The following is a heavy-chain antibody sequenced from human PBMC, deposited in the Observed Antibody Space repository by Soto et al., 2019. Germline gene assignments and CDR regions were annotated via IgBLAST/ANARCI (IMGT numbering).Heavy chain of an antibody. CDR2: IYYTGNT. J-gene: IGHJ4*02. CDR1: GGSISSSSYY. V-gene: IGHV4-39*01. Sequence: QLQLQESGPGLVKPSETLSLTCTVSGGSISSSSYYWGWIRQPPGKGLEWIGSIYYTGNTYSDPSRKSRVTMFVDTSKNQYSLRLSSVTAADTAVYYCARHRGDYYDSSGYFDYWGQGTLVTVSS. D-gene: IGHD3-22*01. CDR3: ARHRGDYYDSSGYFDY.